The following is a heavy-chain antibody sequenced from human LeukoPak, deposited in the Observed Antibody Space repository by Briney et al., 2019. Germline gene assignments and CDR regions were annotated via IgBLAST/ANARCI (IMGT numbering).Heavy chain of an antibody. CDR2: IYYSGST. V-gene: IGHV4-39*01. D-gene: IGHD3-10*01. J-gene: IGHJ5*02. Sequence: SETLSLTCTVSGGSISSSSYYWGWIRQPPGKGLEWIGSIYYSGSTYYNPSLKSRVTISVDTSKNQFSLKLSSVTAADTAVYYCARHRLGQRITMVRGVINWFDPWGQGTLVTVSS. CDR1: GGSISSSSYY. CDR3: ARHRLGQRITMVRGVINWFDP.